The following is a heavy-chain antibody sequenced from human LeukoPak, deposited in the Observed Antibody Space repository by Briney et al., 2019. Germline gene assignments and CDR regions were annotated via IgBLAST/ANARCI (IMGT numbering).Heavy chain of an antibody. CDR1: GYTFTSYG. Sequence: ASVKVSCKASGYTFTSYGISWVRQAPGQGLEWMGWNSAYNGNTNYAQKLQGSVTMTTDTSTSTAYMEPRSLRSDDTAVYYCARVPLSSSGSESDFDYWGQGTLVTVSS. J-gene: IGHJ4*02. CDR3: ARVPLSSSGSESDFDY. D-gene: IGHD3-22*01. CDR2: NSAYNGNT. V-gene: IGHV1-18*01.